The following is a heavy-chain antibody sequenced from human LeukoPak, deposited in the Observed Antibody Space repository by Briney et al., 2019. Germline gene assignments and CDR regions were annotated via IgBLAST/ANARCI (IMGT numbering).Heavy chain of an antibody. J-gene: IGHJ4*02. D-gene: IGHD1-26*01. V-gene: IGHV4-34*01. Sequence: SETLSLTCAVYGGSFSCYYWSWIRQPPGKGLEWIGEINHSGSTNYNPSLKSRVTTSVDTSKNQFSLKLSSVTAADTAVYYCARRVYSGSYYNYWGQGTLVTVSS. CDR1: GGSFSCYY. CDR3: ARRVYSGSYYNY. CDR2: INHSGST.